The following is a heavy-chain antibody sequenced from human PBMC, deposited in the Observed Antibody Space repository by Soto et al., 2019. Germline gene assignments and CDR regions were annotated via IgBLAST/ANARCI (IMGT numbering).Heavy chain of an antibody. CDR2: IYYSGST. J-gene: IGHJ4*02. CDR1: GDSISSGGYY. CDR3: ARGSTVAAILFAY. Sequence: QVQLQESGPGLVKPSQTLSLTCTVSGDSISSGGYYWSWIRQHPGKGLEWIGYIYYSGSTYYNPSLNSLVIISVDTSKTQFSLKLSSVTAADTSVYYSARGSTVAAILFAYWGQGTLVTVSS. V-gene: IGHV4-31*01. D-gene: IGHD2-21*02.